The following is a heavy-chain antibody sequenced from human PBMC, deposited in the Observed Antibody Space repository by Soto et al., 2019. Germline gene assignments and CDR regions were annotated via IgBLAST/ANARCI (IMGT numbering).Heavy chain of an antibody. Sequence: EVQLVESGGGLVKTGGSLRLSCVDSGFTFSSYSMNWVRQAPGKGLEWVSSISAYSSPIFYADSVKGRFTISRDNAKNSLYLQMKSLIAGETAVYYCVRGGRGYTRDDVFDIWVQGTMVTVSS. V-gene: IGHV3-21*06. D-gene: IGHD2-2*02. CDR2: ISAYSSPI. J-gene: IGHJ3*02. CDR3: VRGGRGYTRDDVFDI. CDR1: GFTFSSYS.